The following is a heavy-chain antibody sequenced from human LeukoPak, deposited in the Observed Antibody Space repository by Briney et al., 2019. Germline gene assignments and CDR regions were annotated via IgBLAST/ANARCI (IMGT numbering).Heavy chain of an antibody. D-gene: IGHD3-22*01. CDR2: IYHSART. CDR1: GYSISSGYY. V-gene: IGHV4-38-2*02. J-gene: IGHJ6*03. Sequence: SETLSLTCTVSGYSISSGYYWGWIRQPPGKGLEWIGSIYHSARTYYNPSLKSRVTISLDTSKNQFSLRLSSVTAADTALYYCASAYDISGYYYYMDVWGKGTTVTVSS. CDR3: ASAYDISGYYYYMDV.